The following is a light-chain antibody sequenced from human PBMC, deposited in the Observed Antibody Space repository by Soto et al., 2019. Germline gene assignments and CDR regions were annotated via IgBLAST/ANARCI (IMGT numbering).Light chain of an antibody. V-gene: IGLV2-8*01. CDR1: SSDVGGYNY. CDR3: SSYAGTNNSV. J-gene: IGLJ1*01. CDR2: EVT. Sequence: QSALTQPPSASGSPGQSVTISCTGTSSDVGGYNYVSWYQQHPGRAPKLIIYEVTKGPSGVPDRFSGSKSGNTASLTVSGLQAEDEADFYCSSYAGTNNSVFGTGTKLTVL.